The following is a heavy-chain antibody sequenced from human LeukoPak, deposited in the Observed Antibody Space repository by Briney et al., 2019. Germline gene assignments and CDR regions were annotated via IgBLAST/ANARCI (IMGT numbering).Heavy chain of an antibody. CDR2: IHHGGST. CDR1: GDSISSSKW. Sequence: PSETLSLTCAVSGDSISSSKWWSWVRQAPGKGLEWIGEIHHGGSTNYNPSLESRVTISVDKSKNQFSLKMSSVTAADTAVYYCARSRDTTNYYGMDVWGQGTTVTVSS. J-gene: IGHJ6*02. D-gene: IGHD1-26*01. V-gene: IGHV4-4*02. CDR3: ARSRDTTNYYGMDV.